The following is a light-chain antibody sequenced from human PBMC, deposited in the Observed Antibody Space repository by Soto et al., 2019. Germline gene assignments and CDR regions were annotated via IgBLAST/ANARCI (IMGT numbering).Light chain of an antibody. CDR3: SSYTSSRAYV. V-gene: IGLV2-14*01. CDR2: EVS. CDR1: SSDVGGYNY. J-gene: IGLJ1*01. Sequence: QSALTQPASVSGSPGQLNTISCTGTSSDVGGYNYVSWYQQQSGKAPKLMIHEVSNRPSGVSNRFSGSKSGNTASLTISGLKAEDKADYYCSSYTSSRAYVFGIGTKVTVL.